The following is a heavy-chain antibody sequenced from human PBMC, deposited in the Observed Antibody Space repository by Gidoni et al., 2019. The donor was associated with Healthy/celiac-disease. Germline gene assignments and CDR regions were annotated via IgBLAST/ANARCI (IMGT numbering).Heavy chain of an antibody. CDR2: IKQDGSEK. J-gene: IGHJ4*02. CDR1: GFTFSSYW. V-gene: IGHV3-7*03. D-gene: IGHD3-3*01. CDR3: ARDSRGYDFWSGYYFDY. Sequence: EVQLVASGGGLVQPGGSLRLSCAASGFTFSSYWMSWVRQAQGKGLEWVANIKQDGSEKYYVDSVKGRFTISRDNAKNSLYLQMNSLRAEDTAVYYCARDSRGYDFWSGYYFDYWGQGTLVTVSS.